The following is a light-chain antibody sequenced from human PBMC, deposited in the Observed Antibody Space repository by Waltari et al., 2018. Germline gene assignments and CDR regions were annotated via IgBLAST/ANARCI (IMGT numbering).Light chain of an antibody. Sequence: DIQMTQSPSSLSASVGATVTIRCRASQSISSYLNWYQKKPGKAPKFLIYPASSLYSGVPSRFSGSGSGTDFTLTISSLQPEDFATYYCQQSDTTPLTFGGGTKVEIK. V-gene: IGKV1-39*01. CDR2: PAS. CDR1: QSISSY. CDR3: QQSDTTPLT. J-gene: IGKJ4*01.